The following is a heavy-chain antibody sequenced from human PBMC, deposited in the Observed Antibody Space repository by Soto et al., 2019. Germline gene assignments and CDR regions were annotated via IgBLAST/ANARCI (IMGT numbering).Heavy chain of an antibody. CDR1: GASMSIGGHC. J-gene: IGHJ6*01. V-gene: IGHV4-30-2*06. CDR3: ARAPPGPSPRWDV. CDR2: IYATGKT. D-gene: IGHD3-10*01. Sequence: SETLAVSCALSGASMSIGGHCWTWIRQSPGKGMEWIGCIYATGKTYYNPSLRSRVTISVDTSNNLFSLNVTSVTAADTAVYYGARAPPGPSPRWDVWGQGTPVTVSS.